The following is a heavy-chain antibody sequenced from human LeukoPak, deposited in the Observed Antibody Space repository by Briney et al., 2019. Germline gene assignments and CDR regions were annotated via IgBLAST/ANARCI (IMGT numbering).Heavy chain of an antibody. J-gene: IGHJ4*02. D-gene: IGHD3-22*01. CDR2: ISGSGGST. CDR3: AKDPVDFYESRGSYNGFDY. CDR1: GFTFSSYA. Sequence: PGGSLRLSCAASGFTFSSYAMSWVRQAPGKGLEWVSAISGSGGSTFYADSVKGRFTISRDNTNNTLYLQMNSLRPEDTAVYYCAKDPVDFYESRGSYNGFDYWGQGTLVTVSS. V-gene: IGHV3-23*01.